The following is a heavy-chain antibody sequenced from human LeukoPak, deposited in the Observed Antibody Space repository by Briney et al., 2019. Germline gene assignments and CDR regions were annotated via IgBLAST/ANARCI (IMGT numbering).Heavy chain of an antibody. CDR3: AKDRRELARTVFDY. Sequence: GGSLRLSCAASRFTFSSYGMHWVRQAPGKGLEWVAFIRYDGSNKYYADSVKGRFTISRDNSKNTLYLQMNSLRAEDTAVYYCAKDRRELARTVFDYWGQGTLVTVSS. CDR1: RFTFSSYG. V-gene: IGHV3-30*02. CDR2: IRYDGSNK. J-gene: IGHJ4*02. D-gene: IGHD1-26*01.